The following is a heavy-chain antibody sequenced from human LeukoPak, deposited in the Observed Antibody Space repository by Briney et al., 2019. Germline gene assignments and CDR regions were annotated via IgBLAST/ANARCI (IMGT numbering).Heavy chain of an antibody. D-gene: IGHD3-10*01. CDR1: GYTFTSYC. V-gene: IGHV1-46*01. J-gene: IGHJ4*02. CDR2: INPSGGST. Sequence: GASVKVSCKASGYTFTSYCMHWVRQAPGQGLKWMGIINPSGGSTSYAQKFQGRVTMTRDTSTSTVYMELSSLRSEDTAVYYCARDVLLWFGEFCGPGYYFDYWDQGTLVTVSS. CDR3: ARDVLLWFGEFCGPGYYFDY.